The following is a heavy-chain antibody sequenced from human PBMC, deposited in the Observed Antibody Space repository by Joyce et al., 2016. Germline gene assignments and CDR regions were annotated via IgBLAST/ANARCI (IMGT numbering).Heavy chain of an antibody. V-gene: IGHV3-30*18. CDR3: TKGTCSRMTCSPWDS. J-gene: IGHJ5*01. CDR2: ISPDGNEK. CDR1: GFPFSRFH. Sequence: QVQLVQSGGGVVQPGRSLRLSCAASGFPFSRFHMHWVRQAPGKGLEWVASISPDGNEKDVADSVKGRLTVSRDNSRNALFLEVSSLRAEDTAVYYCTKGTCSRMTCSPWDSWGQGTLVTVSS. D-gene: IGHD2-2*01.